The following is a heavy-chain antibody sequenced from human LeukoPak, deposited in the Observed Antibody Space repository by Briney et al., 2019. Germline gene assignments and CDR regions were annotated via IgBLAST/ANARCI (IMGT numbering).Heavy chain of an antibody. CDR3: ARDTGRSSGWYRGSYFDY. CDR2: ISGSGGST. D-gene: IGHD6-19*01. J-gene: IGHJ4*02. CDR1: GFTFSSYA. V-gene: IGHV3-23*01. Sequence: QAGGSLRLSCAASGFTFSSYAMSWVRQAPGKGLEWVSAISGSGGSTYYADSVKGRYTISRDNSKNTLYLQMNSLRAEDTAVYYCARDTGRSSGWYRGSYFDYWGQGTLVTVSS.